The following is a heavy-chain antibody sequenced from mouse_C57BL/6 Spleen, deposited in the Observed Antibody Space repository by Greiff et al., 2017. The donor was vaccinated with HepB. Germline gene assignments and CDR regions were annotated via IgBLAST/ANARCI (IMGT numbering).Heavy chain of an antibody. CDR1: GYSFTGYY. CDR2: INPSTGGT. Sequence: VQLQQSGPELVKPGASVKISCKASGYSFTGYYMNWVKQSPEKSLEWIGEINPSTGGTTYNQKFKAKATLTVDKSSSTAYMQLKSLTSEDSAVYYCARNYYGSSPWYYAMDDWGEGTSVTVSS. CDR3: ARNYYGSSPWYYAMDD. D-gene: IGHD1-1*01. J-gene: IGHJ4*01. V-gene: IGHV1-42*01.